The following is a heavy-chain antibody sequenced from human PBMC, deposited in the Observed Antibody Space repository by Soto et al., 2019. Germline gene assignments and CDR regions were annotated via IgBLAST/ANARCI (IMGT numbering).Heavy chain of an antibody. CDR2: ISAYNGKT. CDR3: ARASSGYYSYYFDY. D-gene: IGHD3-22*01. CDR1: GYTFTSYG. V-gene: IGHV1-18*01. J-gene: IGHJ4*02. Sequence: ASVKVSCKASGYTFTSYGISWVRQAPGQGLEWMGWISAYNGKTNYAQKLQGRVTMTTDESTSTAYMELSSLRSEDTAVYYCARASSGYYSYYFDYWGQGTLVTVSS.